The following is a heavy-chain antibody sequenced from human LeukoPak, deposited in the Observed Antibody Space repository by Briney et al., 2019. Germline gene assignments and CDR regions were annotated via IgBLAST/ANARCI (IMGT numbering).Heavy chain of an antibody. D-gene: IGHD6-6*01. J-gene: IGHJ6*03. CDR2: ISAYNGNT. V-gene: IGHV1-18*01. CDR3: ARVRGIAARPGNYYYMDV. Sequence: ASVKVSCKASGYTFTSYGISWVRQAPGQGLEWMGWISAYNGNTNYAQKLQGRVTMTTDTSTSTAYMELRSLRSDDTAVYYCARVRGIAARPGNYYYMDVWGKGATVTVSS. CDR1: GYTFTSYG.